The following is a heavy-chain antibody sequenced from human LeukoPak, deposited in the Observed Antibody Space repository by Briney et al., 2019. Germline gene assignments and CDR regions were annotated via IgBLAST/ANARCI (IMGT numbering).Heavy chain of an antibody. CDR1: GFTFSSYS. J-gene: IGHJ4*02. Sequence: PGGSLRLSCAASGFTFSSYSMTWVRQAPGKGLEWVSSISSTSSYIYYADSVKGRFTISRDNAKNSLFLQMNNVRVEDAAVYFCARDGRSAWYEDSWGQGTLVTVSS. D-gene: IGHD6-13*01. V-gene: IGHV3-21*01. CDR2: ISSTSSYI. CDR3: ARDGRSAWYEDS.